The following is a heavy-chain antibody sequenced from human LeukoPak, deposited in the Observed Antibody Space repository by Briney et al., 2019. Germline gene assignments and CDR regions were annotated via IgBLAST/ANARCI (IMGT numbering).Heavy chain of an antibody. CDR2: IYWDDDK. Sequence: SGPTLVKPTQTLTLTCTFSGFSLSTSGVGVGWIRQPPGKALEWLALIYWDDDKRYSPSLKSRLTITEDTSKNQVVLTMTNMDPVDTATYYCAHLNLVGAAGGDAFDIWGQGTMVTVSS. D-gene: IGHD1-26*01. CDR1: GFSLSTSGVG. V-gene: IGHV2-5*02. CDR3: AHLNLVGAAGGDAFDI. J-gene: IGHJ3*02.